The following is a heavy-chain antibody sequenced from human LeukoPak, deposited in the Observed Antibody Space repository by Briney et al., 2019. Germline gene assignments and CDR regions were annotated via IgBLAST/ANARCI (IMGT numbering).Heavy chain of an antibody. CDR1: GFTFRSYW. V-gene: IGHV3-7*01. CDR3: ARRSQFPGIALAGTIMDAFDI. Sequence: GGSLRLSCAASGFTFRSYWMSWVRQAPGKGLEWVANIKQDGSEKYYVDSVKGRFTISRDNAKNSLYLQMNSLRAEDTAVYYCARRSQFPGIALAGTIMDAFDIWGQGTMVTVSS. J-gene: IGHJ3*02. CDR2: IKQDGSEK. D-gene: IGHD6-19*01.